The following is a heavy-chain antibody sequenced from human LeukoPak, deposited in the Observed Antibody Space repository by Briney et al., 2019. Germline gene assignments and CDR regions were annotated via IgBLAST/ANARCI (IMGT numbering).Heavy chain of an antibody. Sequence: GGSLRLSCAASGFTFSSYAMHWVRQAPGKGLEWVAVISYDGSNKYYADSVKGRFTISRDNSKNTLYLQMNSLRAEDTAVYYCAKDLSSSWPYWGQGTLVTVSS. V-gene: IGHV3-30-3*01. CDR1: GFTFSSYA. CDR2: ISYDGSNK. J-gene: IGHJ4*02. D-gene: IGHD6-13*01. CDR3: AKDLSSSWPY.